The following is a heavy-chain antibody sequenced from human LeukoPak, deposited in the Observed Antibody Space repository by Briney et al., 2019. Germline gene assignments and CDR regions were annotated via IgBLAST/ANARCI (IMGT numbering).Heavy chain of an antibody. CDR2: IYSGGRT. CDR3: ARDGEGDRGYSYGYGLDV. D-gene: IGHD5-18*01. CDR1: GLTVSAYD. J-gene: IGHJ6*02. Sequence: GGSLRLSCAVSGLTVSAYDMSWVRQAPGKGLEWVSGIYSGGRTNYADSVKGRFTISRDNSKNTLYLQMNSLRAEDTAIYYCARDGEGDRGYSYGYGLDVWGQGTTVTVSS. V-gene: IGHV3-53*01.